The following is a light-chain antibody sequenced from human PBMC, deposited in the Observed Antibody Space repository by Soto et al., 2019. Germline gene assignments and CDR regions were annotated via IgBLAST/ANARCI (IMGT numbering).Light chain of an antibody. CDR2: GPS. V-gene: IGKV3-20*01. CDR3: QQFHWGPDS. CDR1: QSVSRSY. Sequence: ELVLTQSPGTLSLSPGERATLSCRASQSVSRSYLAWYQQRPRQAPRHLVYGPSLRATRIPDRFSGSGSGTDFSLTVITLEPADFGVYYCQQFHWGPDSFAQATPPEI. J-gene: IGKJ5*01.